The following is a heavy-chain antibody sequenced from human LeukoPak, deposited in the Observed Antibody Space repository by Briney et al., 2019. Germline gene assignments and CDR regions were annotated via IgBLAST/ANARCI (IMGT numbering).Heavy chain of an antibody. V-gene: IGHV3-9*03. CDR2: ISWNSGSI. D-gene: IGHD6-19*01. CDR3: TRSSGWYNYFDY. CDR1: GFTFDNYA. J-gene: IGHJ4*02. Sequence: GGSLRLSCAASGFTFDNYAMHWVRQAPGKGLEWVSGISWNSGSIAYADSVKGRFTISRDNAKKYLYLQMNSLSAEDVALYYCTRSSGWYNYFDYWGQGTLVTVSS.